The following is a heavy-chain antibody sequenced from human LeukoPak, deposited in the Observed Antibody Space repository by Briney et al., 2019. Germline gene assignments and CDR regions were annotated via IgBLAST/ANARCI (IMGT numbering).Heavy chain of an antibody. CDR1: GGTFTSYA. CDR3: ARGDIYCSGGSCYSNRLDAFDI. CDR2: IIPIFGTA. D-gene: IGHD2-15*01. Sequence: ASVKVSCKASGGTFTSYAISWVRQAPGQGLEWMGGIIPIFGTANYARKFQGRVTITADESTSTAYMELSSLRSEDTAVYYCARGDIYCSGGSCYSNRLDAFDIWGQGTMVTVSS. V-gene: IGHV1-69*13. J-gene: IGHJ3*02.